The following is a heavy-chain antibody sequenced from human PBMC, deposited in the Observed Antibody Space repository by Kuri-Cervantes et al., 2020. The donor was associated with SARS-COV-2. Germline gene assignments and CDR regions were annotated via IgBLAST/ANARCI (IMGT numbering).Heavy chain of an antibody. V-gene: IGHV1-18*01. J-gene: IGHJ6*02. CDR2: ISAFNGNT. D-gene: IGHD5-18*01. Sequence: ASVKVSCKASGYSFTSFGITWVRQAPGQGLEWMGWISAFNGNTNYAQKFRDRVALTTDTSTSIAYMELRTLRSGDTAVYYCARLDAVVYFGMDVWGQGTTVTVSS. CDR1: GYSFTSFG. CDR3: ARLDAVVYFGMDV.